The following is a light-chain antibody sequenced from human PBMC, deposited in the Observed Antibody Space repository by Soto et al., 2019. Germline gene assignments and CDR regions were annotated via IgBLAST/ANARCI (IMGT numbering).Light chain of an antibody. CDR2: KAS. J-gene: IGKJ1*01. V-gene: IGKV1-5*03. Sequence: DIQMTQSPSTLSASVGDRGTITCRARQSISSWLAWYQQKPGKSPKLLIYKASSLESGVPSRFSGSGSGTEFTLTISSLQPDDFAPYSCQQYNSYSATWTFGQGTKVEIK. CDR3: QQYNSYSATWT. CDR1: QSISSW.